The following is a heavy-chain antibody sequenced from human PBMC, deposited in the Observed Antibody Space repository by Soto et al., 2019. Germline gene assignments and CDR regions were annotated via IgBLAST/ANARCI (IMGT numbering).Heavy chain of an antibody. V-gene: IGHV3-74*01. CDR2: INSGWRST. Sequence: EVQLVESGGCLVKPGGSLRLSCAASGFPFITYWMHWGRQALGKGLVWVSRINSGWRSTDYADSVKVRFTIYRDNAKNKLHLQMSSLRTDDTAVYYCVRGFNPFAIWDLGTMVRVCS. CDR1: GFPFITYW. J-gene: IGHJ3*02. CDR3: VRGFNPFAI.